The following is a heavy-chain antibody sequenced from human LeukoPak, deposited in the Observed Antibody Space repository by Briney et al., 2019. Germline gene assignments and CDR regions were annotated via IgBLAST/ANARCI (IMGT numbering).Heavy chain of an antibody. Sequence: GASVKVSCKASGYTFISYYIHWVRQAPGQGLEYMGWINPNSGGTNYAQKFQGRVLMTRDTSISTAYMKLSSLRSDDTAEYYCARSPSGELDYWGRGTLVTVSS. D-gene: IGHD1-7*01. CDR1: GYTFISYY. CDR3: ARSPSGELDY. V-gene: IGHV1-2*02. J-gene: IGHJ4*02. CDR2: INPNSGGT.